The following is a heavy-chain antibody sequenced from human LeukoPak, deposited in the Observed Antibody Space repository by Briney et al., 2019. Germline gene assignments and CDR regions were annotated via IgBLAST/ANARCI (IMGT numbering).Heavy chain of an antibody. Sequence: SETLSLTCAVYGGSFSGYYWGWIRQPPGKGLEWIGEINHRGSTNYNPSLKSRVTISVDTSKNQFSLKLSSVTAADTAVYYCARGGLIPHDYGDPFDYWGQGTLVTVSS. CDR3: ARGGLIPHDYGDPFDY. CDR1: GGSFSGYY. CDR2: INHRGST. D-gene: IGHD4-17*01. V-gene: IGHV4-34*01. J-gene: IGHJ4*02.